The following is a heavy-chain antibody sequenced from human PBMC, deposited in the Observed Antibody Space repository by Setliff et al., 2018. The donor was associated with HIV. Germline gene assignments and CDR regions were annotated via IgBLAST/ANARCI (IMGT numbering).Heavy chain of an antibody. CDR3: TRRGADSYYPRPLDV. J-gene: IGHJ6*04. Sequence: SETLSLTCTVAGGSVSTGNYYWNWIRLPPGKGLEWIGYIFYSGSTNYNPSFKSRVTISVDTSKNQFSLRLNSVTAADTAIYYCTRRGADSYYPRPLDVWGKGTTVTVSS. CDR1: GGSVSTGNYY. V-gene: IGHV4-61*01. D-gene: IGHD3-10*01. CDR2: IFYSGST.